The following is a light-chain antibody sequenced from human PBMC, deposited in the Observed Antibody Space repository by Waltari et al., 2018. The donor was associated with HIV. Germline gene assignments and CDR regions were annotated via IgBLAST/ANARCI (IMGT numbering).Light chain of an antibody. V-gene: IGKV3-15*01. Sequence: EILMTQSPDTLSVSPGERATLSCRASQSVSSNLAWYQQKPGQAPRLVIYGASTRATGIPARFSGSGSGTEFTLTITSLQSEDFAVYYCQQFNNWPHTFGGGTKMDIK. CDR1: QSVSSN. CDR3: QQFNNWPHT. CDR2: GAS. J-gene: IGKJ4*01.